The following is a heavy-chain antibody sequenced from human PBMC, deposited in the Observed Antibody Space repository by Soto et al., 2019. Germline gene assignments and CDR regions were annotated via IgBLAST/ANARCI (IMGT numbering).Heavy chain of an antibody. CDR1: GFRFSNYW. CDR2: IKEDASEK. CDR3: ATDVPRDISSSG. Sequence: EVQLVESGGGLVQPGGSLRLSCAASGFRFSNYWMNWVRQAPGKGLEWVANIKEDASEKYYVDSVKGRFTISRDNAEKSLYLQMNSLRADDTAVYYCATDVPRDISSSGWGQGTLVTVSS. V-gene: IGHV3-7*01. D-gene: IGHD6-6*01. J-gene: IGHJ4*02.